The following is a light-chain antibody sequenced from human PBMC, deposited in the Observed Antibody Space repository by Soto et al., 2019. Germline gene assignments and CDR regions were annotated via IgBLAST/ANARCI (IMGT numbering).Light chain of an antibody. J-gene: IGKJ2*01. CDR1: QSLLHSNGYNY. Sequence: DIVMTQSPLSLPVTPGEPAPISCRSSQSLLHSNGYNYLDWYLQKPGQSPQLLIYLGSNRASGVPDRFSGGGSGTDFTLKISRVEAEDVGVYYCMQALQTPYTFGQGTKLEI. V-gene: IGKV2-28*01. CDR3: MQALQTPYT. CDR2: LGS.